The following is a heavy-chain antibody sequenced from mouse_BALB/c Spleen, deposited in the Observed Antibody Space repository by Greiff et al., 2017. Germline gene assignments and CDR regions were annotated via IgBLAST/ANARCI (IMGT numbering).Heavy chain of an antibody. J-gene: IGHJ4*01. CDR3: ARRGLSTMITTDGAMDY. V-gene: IGHV3-8*02. CDR1: GDSITSCY. D-gene: IGHD2-4*01. Sequence: VQLKESGPSLVKPSQTLSLTCSVTGDSITSCYWNWVRKFPGNKLEYMGYISYSGSTYYNPSLKSRISITRDTSKNQYYLQLNSVTTEDTATYYCARRGLSTMITTDGAMDYWGQGTSVTVSS. CDR2: ISYSGST.